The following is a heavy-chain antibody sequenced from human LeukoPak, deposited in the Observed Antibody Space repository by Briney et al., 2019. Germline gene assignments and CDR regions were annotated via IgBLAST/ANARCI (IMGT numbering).Heavy chain of an antibody. Sequence: ASVKVSCKASGYTFTGYYMHWVRQAPGQGLEWMGWINPNSGGTNYAQKLQGRVTMTTDTSTSTAYMELRSLRSDDTAVYYCARDMPAYYDFWSGYYPGGNYYFDYWGQGTLVTVSS. CDR1: GYTFTGYY. CDR2: INPNSGGT. J-gene: IGHJ4*02. V-gene: IGHV1-2*02. CDR3: ARDMPAYYDFWSGYYPGGNYYFDY. D-gene: IGHD3-3*01.